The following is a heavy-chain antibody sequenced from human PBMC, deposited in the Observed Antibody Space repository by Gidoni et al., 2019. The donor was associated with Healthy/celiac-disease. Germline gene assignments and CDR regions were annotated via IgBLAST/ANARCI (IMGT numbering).Heavy chain of an antibody. CDR3: ARGGRGYYDILTGYYYPLDY. CDR1: GFTFSDYY. J-gene: IGHJ4*02. Sequence: QVQLVESGGGLVKPGGSLRLSCAASGFTFSDYYMSWIRQAPGKGLEWVSCMSSSGSPIYYADSVKGRFTISRDNAKNSRYLQMNSRRAEDTAVYYCARGGRGYYDILTGYYYPLDYWGQGTLVTVSS. CDR2: MSSSGSPI. V-gene: IGHV3-11*01. D-gene: IGHD3-9*01.